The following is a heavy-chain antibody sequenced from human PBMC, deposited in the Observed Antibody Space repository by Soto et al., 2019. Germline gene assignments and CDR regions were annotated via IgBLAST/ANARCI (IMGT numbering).Heavy chain of an antibody. V-gene: IGHV3-30*18. Sequence: GGSLRLSCAASGFTFSSYGMHWVRQAPGKGLEWVAVISYDGSNKYYADSVKGRFTISRDNSKNTLYLQMNSLRAEDTAVYYCAKERREYYYDSSGLIDYWGQGTLVTVSS. J-gene: IGHJ4*02. CDR1: GFTFSSYG. D-gene: IGHD3-22*01. CDR2: ISYDGSNK. CDR3: AKERREYYYDSSGLIDY.